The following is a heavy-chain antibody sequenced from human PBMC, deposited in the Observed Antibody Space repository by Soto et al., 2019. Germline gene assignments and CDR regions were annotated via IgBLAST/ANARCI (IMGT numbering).Heavy chain of an antibody. CDR3: ARSVTEGYCTITGCYTRPLYGMDV. CDR1: GYTFSGYY. CDR2: INLNSGGT. D-gene: IGHD2-2*02. Sequence: QEQLVQSGAEVKKPGASVKVSCKASGYTFSGYYIHWLRQAPGQGLEWMGWINLNSGGTNYAQKFQGRVTVTRDTPTSTAYMELSRLTSDDTAVYYCARSVTEGYCTITGCYTRPLYGMDVWGQGTTVTVSS. J-gene: IGHJ6*02. V-gene: IGHV1-2*02.